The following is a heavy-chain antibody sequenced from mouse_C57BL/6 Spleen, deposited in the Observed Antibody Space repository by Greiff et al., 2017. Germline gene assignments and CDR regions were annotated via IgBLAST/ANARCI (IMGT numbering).Heavy chain of an antibody. D-gene: IGHD2-3*01. Sequence: EVHLVESGGGLVKPGGSLKLSCAASGFTFSSYTMSWVRQTPEKRLEWVATISGGGGNTYYPDSVKGRFTISRDNAKNTLYLQMSSLRSEDTALYYCARLDGYYGDAMDYWGQGTSVTVSS. J-gene: IGHJ4*01. CDR3: ARLDGYYGDAMDY. CDR1: GFTFSSYT. V-gene: IGHV5-9*01. CDR2: ISGGGGNT.